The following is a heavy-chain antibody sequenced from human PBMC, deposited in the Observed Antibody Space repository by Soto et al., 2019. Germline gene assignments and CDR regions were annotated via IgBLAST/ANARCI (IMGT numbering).Heavy chain of an antibody. CDR2: IKSKTDGGTT. CDR3: TTGCSSTSCYGGHVYYYYYMDV. D-gene: IGHD2-2*01. V-gene: IGHV3-15*01. J-gene: IGHJ6*03. Sequence: GGSLRLSCAASGFTFSNAWMSWVRQAPGKGLEWVGRIKSKTDGGTTDYAAPVKGRFTISRDDSKNTLYLQMNSLKTEDTAVYYCTTGCSSTSCYGGHVYYYYYMDVWGKGTTVTVSS. CDR1: GFTFSNAW.